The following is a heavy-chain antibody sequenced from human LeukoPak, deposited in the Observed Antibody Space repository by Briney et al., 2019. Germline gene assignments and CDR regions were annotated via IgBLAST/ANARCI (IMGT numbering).Heavy chain of an antibody. J-gene: IGHJ6*03. CDR2: ISGSGIST. V-gene: IGHV3-23*01. Sequence: PGGSLRLSCAASGFTFSSYAMNWVRQAPGKGLEWVSHISGSGISTYYADSVKGRFTISRDNSKNTLYLQMNSLRAEDTAVYYCAKKYYYGSGSQDYYYYYMDVWGKGTTVTVSS. CDR1: GFTFSSYA. D-gene: IGHD3-10*01. CDR3: AKKYYYGSGSQDYYYYYMDV.